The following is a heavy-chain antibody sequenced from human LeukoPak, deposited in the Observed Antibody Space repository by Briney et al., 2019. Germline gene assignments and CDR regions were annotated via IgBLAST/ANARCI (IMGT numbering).Heavy chain of an antibody. CDR3: ARGGYSSPWATLHY. CDR1: GFTFSYYG. CDR2: IYYDGSKK. D-gene: IGHD6-19*01. Sequence: GGSLRLSCAASGFTFSYYGFHWVRQTPGKGLEWVAVIYYDGSKKYYTDSVKGRFTISRDNSKNTVYLQMNSLRADDTAVYYCARGGYSSPWATLHYWGQGTLVTVSS. J-gene: IGHJ4*02. V-gene: IGHV3-33*01.